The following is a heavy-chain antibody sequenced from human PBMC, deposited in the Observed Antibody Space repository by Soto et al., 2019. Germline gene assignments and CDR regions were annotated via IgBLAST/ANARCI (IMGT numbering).Heavy chain of an antibody. D-gene: IGHD2-15*01. CDR2: ISSTSIYI. Sequence: EVQLVESGGGLVKPGGSLRLSCAASGLTFSDYSMTWVRQAPGKGLEWVSSISSTSIYIFYADSVKGRFTISRDNAKNSLYLQMNSLRAEDTAVYYCARDANLVDSWGQGTLVIVSS. V-gene: IGHV3-21*01. J-gene: IGHJ4*02. CDR3: ARDANLVDS. CDR1: GLTFSDYS.